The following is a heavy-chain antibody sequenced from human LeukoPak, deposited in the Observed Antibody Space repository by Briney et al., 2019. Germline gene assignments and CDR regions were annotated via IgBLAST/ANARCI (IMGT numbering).Heavy chain of an antibody. D-gene: IGHD3-16*01. Sequence: PGGSLRLSCAASGFTVSSNYMSWVRQAPGKGLEWVAFIRYDGSNKYYADSVKGRFTISRDNSKNTLYLQMNSLRAEDTAVYYCAKDASYDYVWGTPPDIWGQGTMVTVSS. CDR2: IRYDGSNK. CDR3: AKDASYDYVWGTPPDI. CDR1: GFTVSSNY. J-gene: IGHJ3*02. V-gene: IGHV3-30*02.